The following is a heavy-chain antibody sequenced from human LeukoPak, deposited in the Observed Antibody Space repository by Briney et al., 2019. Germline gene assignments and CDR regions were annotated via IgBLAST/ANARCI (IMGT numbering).Heavy chain of an antibody. J-gene: IGHJ6*03. CDR3: ARGWSGSYYSHYYYYMDV. CDR2: INPNSGGT. D-gene: IGHD1-26*01. Sequence: GASVKVSCKASGYTFTGYYMHWVRQAPGQGLEWMGWINPNSGGTNYAQKFQGRVTMTGDTSISTAYMELSRLRSDVTAVYYCARGWSGSYYSHYYYYMDVWGKGTTVTVSS. CDR1: GYTFTGYY. V-gene: IGHV1-2*02.